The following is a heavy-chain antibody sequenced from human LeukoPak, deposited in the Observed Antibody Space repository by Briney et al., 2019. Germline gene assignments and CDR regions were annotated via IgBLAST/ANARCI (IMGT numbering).Heavy chain of an antibody. D-gene: IGHD5-12*01. CDR2: IYYSGST. J-gene: IGHJ4*02. Sequence: PSQTLSLTCTVSGGSISSGDYYWSWIRQPPGKGLEWIGYIYYSGSTYYNPSLKSRVTISVDTSKNQFSLKLSSVTAADTAVYYCARSVDIVATMFDYWGQGTLVTVSS. CDR1: GGSISSGDYY. CDR3: ARSVDIVATMFDY. V-gene: IGHV4-30-4*01.